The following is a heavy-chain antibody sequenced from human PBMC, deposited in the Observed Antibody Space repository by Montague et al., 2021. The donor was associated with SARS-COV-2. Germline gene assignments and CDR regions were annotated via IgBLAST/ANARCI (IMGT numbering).Heavy chain of an antibody. V-gene: IGHV4-39*07. J-gene: IGHJ4*02. Sequence: SETLSLICTVSGASIRSSAHYWGWIRQPPGKGLEWIGSIYYTGSRYYTPSLTSRLTISVDTTRYQFSLEMTSVTAADTAIYFCARAVGFDNSGYVGRLRTYYCDYWGQGLLVTVSS. CDR2: IYYTGSR. CDR3: ARAVGFDNSGYVGRLRTYYCDY. CDR1: GASIRSSAHY. D-gene: IGHD3-22*01.